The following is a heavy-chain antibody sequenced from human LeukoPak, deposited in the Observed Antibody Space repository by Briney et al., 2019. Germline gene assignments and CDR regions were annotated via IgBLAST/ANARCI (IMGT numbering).Heavy chain of an antibody. CDR3: ARDDGQWLVLGGSFGVDY. Sequence: ASVKVSCKASGYTFTGYYMHWVRQAPGQGLEWMGWINPNSGGTNYAQKLQGRVTMTTDTSTSTAYMELRSLRSDDTAVYYCARDDGQWLVLGGSFGVDYWGQGTLVTVSS. J-gene: IGHJ4*02. CDR2: INPNSGGT. CDR1: GYTFTGYY. V-gene: IGHV1-2*02. D-gene: IGHD6-19*01.